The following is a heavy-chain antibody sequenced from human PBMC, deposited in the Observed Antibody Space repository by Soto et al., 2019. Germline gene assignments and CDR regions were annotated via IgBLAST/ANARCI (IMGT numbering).Heavy chain of an antibody. D-gene: IGHD3-10*01. J-gene: IGHJ5*02. CDR1: GGSISNYY. CDR3: ARTCFDSGTYYNSCFDP. V-gene: IGHV4-59*01. Sequence: SETLSLTCTVSGGSISNYYWNWIRQPPGKGLEWIGSIYYSGSTSYNPSLKSRVTMSVDTSKNQFSLKLTSVTAADAAVYYCARTCFDSGTYYNSCFDPWGQGTLVTVSS. CDR2: IYYSGST.